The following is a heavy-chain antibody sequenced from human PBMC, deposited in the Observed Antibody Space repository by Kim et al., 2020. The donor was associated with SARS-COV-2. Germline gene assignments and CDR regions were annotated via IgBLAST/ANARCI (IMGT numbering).Heavy chain of an antibody. CDR3: ARVRYDILTGYNDAFDI. Sequence: LKSRVTISVDTSKNQFSLKLSSVTAADTAVYYCARVRYDILTGYNDAFDIWGQGTMVTVSS. J-gene: IGHJ3*02. V-gene: IGHV4-59*01. D-gene: IGHD3-9*01.